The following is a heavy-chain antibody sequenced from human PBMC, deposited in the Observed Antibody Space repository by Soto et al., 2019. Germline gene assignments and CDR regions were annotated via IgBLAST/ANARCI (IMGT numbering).Heavy chain of an antibody. D-gene: IGHD4-17*01. J-gene: IGHJ4*02. V-gene: IGHV4-30-4*01. Sequence: SETLSLTFTVSGASVSSGDYYWSSIRQSPGKGLEWIGYIYYSGDSYYNPSLKSRLTISIDTSKNQFSLILNSVTVADTAIYYCVGTGTTDDYWGRGALVTVSS. CDR2: IYYSGDS. CDR3: VGTGTTDDY. CDR1: GASVSSGDYY.